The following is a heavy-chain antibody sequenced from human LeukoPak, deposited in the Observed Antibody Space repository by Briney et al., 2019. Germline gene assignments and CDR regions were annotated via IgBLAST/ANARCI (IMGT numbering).Heavy chain of an antibody. Sequence: GASVKVSCKASGYTFTSYDINWVRQATGQGLEWMGWMNPNSGNTGYAQKFQGRVTMTRNTSISTAYMELSSLRSEDTAVYYCARDERARDFGAAGYFDYWGQGTLVTVSS. V-gene: IGHV1-8*01. J-gene: IGHJ4*02. CDR3: ARDERARDFGAAGYFDY. D-gene: IGHD4-17*01. CDR2: MNPNSGNT. CDR1: GYTFTSYD.